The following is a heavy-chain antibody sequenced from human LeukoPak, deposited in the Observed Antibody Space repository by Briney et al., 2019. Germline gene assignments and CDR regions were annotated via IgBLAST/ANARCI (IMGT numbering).Heavy chain of an antibody. Sequence: PGGSLRLSCAASGFIFSNYAIHWVRLAPGKGLEWVANIKQDGSEKYYVDSVKGRFTISRDNAKNSLYLQMNSLRAEDTAVYYCARDRDDSSGYLGYWGQGTLVTVSS. J-gene: IGHJ4*02. CDR3: ARDRDDSSGYLGY. D-gene: IGHD3-22*01. CDR1: GFIFSNYA. CDR2: IKQDGSEK. V-gene: IGHV3-7*01.